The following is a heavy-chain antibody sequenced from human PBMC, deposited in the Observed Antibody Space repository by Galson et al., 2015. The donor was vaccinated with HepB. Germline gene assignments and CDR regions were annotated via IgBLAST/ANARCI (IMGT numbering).Heavy chain of an antibody. CDR1: GFTFSNYG. V-gene: IGHV3-33*03. Sequence: SLRLSCAASGFTFSNYGMHWVRQAPGKGLEWVAVIWHDGSNKNYADSVKGRFTISRHKSKKTLYLQMNSLRADDTAIYYCAKDRSTMVTPADYWGQGTLVTVSS. CDR3: AKDRSTMVTPADY. J-gene: IGHJ4*02. D-gene: IGHD4-23*01. CDR2: IWHDGSNK.